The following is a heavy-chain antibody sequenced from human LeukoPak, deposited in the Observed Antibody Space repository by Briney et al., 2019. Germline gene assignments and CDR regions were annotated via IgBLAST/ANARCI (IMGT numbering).Heavy chain of an antibody. CDR2: IYYSGST. J-gene: IGHJ3*02. CDR3: AREWDIEQPSVAFDI. Sequence: SETLSLTCTVSGGSISTYCWSWIRQPPGKGLEWIGCIYYSGSTNYNPSLKSRVTISVDTSKNQFSLKLSSVTAADTAVYYCAREWDIEQPSVAFDIWGQGTMVTVSS. CDR1: GGSISTYC. V-gene: IGHV4-59*01. D-gene: IGHD6-13*01.